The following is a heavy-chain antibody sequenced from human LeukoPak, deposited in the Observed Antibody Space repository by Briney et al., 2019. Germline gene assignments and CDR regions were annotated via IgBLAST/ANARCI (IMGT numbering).Heavy chain of an antibody. V-gene: IGHV3-30*02. CDR2: IRYDGSNK. CDR3: AKDRGWGYYYDSSGYYYAPY. CDR1: GFTFSSYG. Sequence: GGSPRLSCAASGFTFSSYGMHWVRQAPGKGLEWVAFIRYDGSNKYYADSVKGRFTISRDNSKNTLYLQMNSLRAEDTAVYYCAKDRGWGYYYDSSGYYYAPYWGQGTLVTVSS. D-gene: IGHD3-22*01. J-gene: IGHJ4*02.